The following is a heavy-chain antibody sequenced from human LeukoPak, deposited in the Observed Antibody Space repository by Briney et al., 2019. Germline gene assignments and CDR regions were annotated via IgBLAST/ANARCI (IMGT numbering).Heavy chain of an antibody. J-gene: IGHJ4*02. D-gene: IGHD6-6*01. V-gene: IGHV3-74*01. Sequence: GGSLRLSCTASGFSFSGHWMHWARQLPGKGLVWVSRISPTGSTTSYADSVKGRFTVSRDSAKNTLYLQVNNLRAEDTAVYYCARGPNSNWSGLDFWGQGTLLTVSS. CDR2: ISPTGSTT. CDR1: GFSFSGHW. CDR3: ARGPNSNWSGLDF.